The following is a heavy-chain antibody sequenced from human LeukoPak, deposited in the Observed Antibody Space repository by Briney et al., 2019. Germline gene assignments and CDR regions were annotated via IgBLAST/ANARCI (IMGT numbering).Heavy chain of an antibody. CDR3: ARVPRSYYYYYYMDV. CDR2: IYSSGST. V-gene: IGHV4-59*01. J-gene: IGHJ6*03. Sequence: PSETRSLTCTVSGGSISSYYWSWIRQPPGKGLEWIAYIYSSGSTNYNPSLKSRVTMSADTSKNQFSLKLSSVTAADTAVYYCARVPRSYYYYYYMDVWGKGTTVTVSS. CDR1: GGSISSYY.